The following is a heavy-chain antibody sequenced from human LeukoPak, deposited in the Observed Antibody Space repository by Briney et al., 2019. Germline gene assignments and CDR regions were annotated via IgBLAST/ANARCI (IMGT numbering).Heavy chain of an antibody. CDR3: TREGWELRGGFDY. CDR1: GFTFGDYA. J-gene: IGHJ4*02. V-gene: IGHV3-49*04. D-gene: IGHD1-26*01. CDR2: IRSKAYGGTT. Sequence: GGSLRLSCTASGFTFGDYAMSWVRQAPGKGLEWVGFIRSKAYGGTTEYAASVKGGFTISRDDSKSIAYLQMNSLKTEDTAVYYCTREGWELRGGFDYWGQGTLVTVSS.